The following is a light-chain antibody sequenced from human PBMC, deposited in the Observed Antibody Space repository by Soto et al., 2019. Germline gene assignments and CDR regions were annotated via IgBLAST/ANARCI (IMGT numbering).Light chain of an antibody. CDR2: DAS. V-gene: IGKV3-11*01. Sequence: EIVLTQSPATLSLSPGERATLSCRASQSVSSYLAWYQQQPGQAPRLLIYDASNRATGIPARFSGSGSGTDFTLTISSQEPEDFAVYYCQQRRNWPPVTFGQGTKVEIK. J-gene: IGKJ1*01. CDR3: QQRRNWPPVT. CDR1: QSVSSY.